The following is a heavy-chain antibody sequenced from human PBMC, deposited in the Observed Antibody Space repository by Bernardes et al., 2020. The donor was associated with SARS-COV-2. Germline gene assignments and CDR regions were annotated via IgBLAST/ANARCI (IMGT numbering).Heavy chain of an antibody. Sequence: SETLSLTCAVYGGSFSGYYWSWIRQPPGKGLEWIGEINHSGSTNYNPSLKSRVTISVDTSKNQFSLKLSSVTAADTAVYYCARGNGYCSSTSCYSGAFDIWGQGTMVTVSS. CDR2: INHSGST. CDR3: ARGNGYCSSTSCYSGAFDI. D-gene: IGHD2-2*01. CDR1: GGSFSGYY. V-gene: IGHV4-34*01. J-gene: IGHJ3*02.